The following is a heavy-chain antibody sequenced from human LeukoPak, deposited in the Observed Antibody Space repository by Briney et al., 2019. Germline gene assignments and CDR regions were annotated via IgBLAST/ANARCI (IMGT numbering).Heavy chain of an antibody. V-gene: IGHV3-21*04. CDR2: ISSTSSDI. Sequence: GGSLRLSCVASGFAFETYTMNWVRQAPGKGLEWVSFISSTSSDINYADSVRDRFTISRDNAKISLFLQMDSLRVEDTAVYYCAKGLFSGYDKYLDSWGQGTLVTVSS. CDR1: GFAFETYT. D-gene: IGHD5-12*01. J-gene: IGHJ4*02. CDR3: AKGLFSGYDKYLDS.